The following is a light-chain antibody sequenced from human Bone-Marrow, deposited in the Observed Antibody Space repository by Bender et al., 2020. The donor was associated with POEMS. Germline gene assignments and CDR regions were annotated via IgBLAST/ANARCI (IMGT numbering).Light chain of an antibody. Sequence: LTQPPSVSVSPGQTASITCSGDKLGDKYVSWYQQRPGQSPVLVIYQDTKRPSDIPYRFSGSSSGNTATLTISGAQLMDEADYSCQAWDSSTVAMFGGGTRLTVL. CDR2: QDT. J-gene: IGLJ3*02. V-gene: IGLV3-1*01. CDR1: KLGDKY. CDR3: QAWDSSTVAM.